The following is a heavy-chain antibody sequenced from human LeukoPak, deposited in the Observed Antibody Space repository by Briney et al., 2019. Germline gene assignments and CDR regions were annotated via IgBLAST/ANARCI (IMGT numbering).Heavy chain of an antibody. J-gene: IGHJ6*03. CDR3: ARRPYYGSGSYYFHYYYMDV. D-gene: IGHD3-10*01. Sequence: GSLRLSCAASGFTVSSNYMSWVRQAPGKGLEWIGEINHSGSTNYNPSLKSRVTISVDTSKNQFSLKLSSVTAADTAVYYCARRPYYGSGSYYFHYYYMDVWGKGTTVTISS. V-gene: IGHV4-34*01. CDR2: INHSGST. CDR1: GFTVSSNY.